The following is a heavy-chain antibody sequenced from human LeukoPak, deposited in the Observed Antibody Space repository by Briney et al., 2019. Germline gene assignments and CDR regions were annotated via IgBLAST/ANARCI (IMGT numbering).Heavy chain of an antibody. CDR2: ISSSSSYI. V-gene: IGHV3-21*01. Sequence: GGSLRLSCAASGFTFSSYSMNWVRQAPGKGLEWVSSISSSSSYIYYVDSVKGRFTISRDNAKNSLYLQMDSLRAEDTAVYYCAREEYGDYGFDYWGQGTLVTVSS. CDR3: AREEYGDYGFDY. CDR1: GFTFSSYS. D-gene: IGHD4-17*01. J-gene: IGHJ4*02.